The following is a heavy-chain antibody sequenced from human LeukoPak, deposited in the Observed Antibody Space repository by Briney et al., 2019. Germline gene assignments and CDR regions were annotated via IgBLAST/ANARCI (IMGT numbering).Heavy chain of an antibody. D-gene: IGHD5-18*01. CDR3: ATQGLYSYGNDY. Sequence: GGSLRLSCAASGFTFSSYGMHWVRQAPGKGLEWVAVISYDGSNKYYADSVKGRFTISRDNSKNTLYLQMNSLRAEDTAVYYCATQGLYSYGNDYWGQGTLVTVSS. V-gene: IGHV3-30*03. CDR1: GFTFSSYG. CDR2: ISYDGSNK. J-gene: IGHJ4*02.